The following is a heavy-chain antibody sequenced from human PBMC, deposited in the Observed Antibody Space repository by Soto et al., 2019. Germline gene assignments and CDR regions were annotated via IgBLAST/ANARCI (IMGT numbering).Heavy chain of an antibody. V-gene: IGHV3-33*01. CDR1: GFTFSSYG. CDR3: ARDYEEYPLDY. Sequence: QVQLVESGGGVVQPGRSLRLSCAASGFTFSSYGMHWVRQAPGKGLEWVAVIWYDGSNKYYADSVKGRFTISRDNSKNTLYLQMNSLRAEDTAVYYYARDYEEYPLDYWGQGTLVTVSS. CDR2: IWYDGSNK. J-gene: IGHJ4*02. D-gene: IGHD3-16*01.